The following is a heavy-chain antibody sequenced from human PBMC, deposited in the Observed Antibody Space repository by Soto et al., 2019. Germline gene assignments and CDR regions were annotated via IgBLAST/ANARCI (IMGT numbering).Heavy chain of an antibody. CDR3: ARDSGGYEVYYGMDV. Sequence: PGGSLRLSCAASGFTFSDYYMSWIRQAPGKGLEWVSYISSSSSYTNYADSVKGRFTISRDNAKNSLYLQMNSLRAEDTAVYYCARDSGGYEVYYGMDVWSQGTTVTVSS. CDR2: ISSSSSYT. V-gene: IGHV3-11*06. CDR1: GFTFSDYY. J-gene: IGHJ6*02. D-gene: IGHD5-12*01.